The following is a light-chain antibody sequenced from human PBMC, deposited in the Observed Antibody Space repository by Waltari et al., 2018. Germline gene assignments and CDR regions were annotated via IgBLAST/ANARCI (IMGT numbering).Light chain of an antibody. CDR3: GTWDTSLSKV. V-gene: IGLV1-51*01. J-gene: IGLJ2*01. CDR1: SSNLSNHY. Sequence: QSVLTPPPSVSADPGPEVTISCSGTSSNLSNHYGSWYQQFPGTAPKLLIYDNNKRPSGIPDRFSGSKSGTSATLVITGLQTGDEADYYCGTWDTSLSKVFGGGTKLTVL. CDR2: DNN.